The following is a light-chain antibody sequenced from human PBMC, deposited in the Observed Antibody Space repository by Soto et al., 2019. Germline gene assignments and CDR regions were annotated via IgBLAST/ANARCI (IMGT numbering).Light chain of an antibody. J-gene: IGKJ2*01. Sequence: EMVMTQSPATLSVSPGERATLSCRASQNLSRNLAWYQQQPGQAPRLLIFYASTRATGIPARFSGSGSGTEFTLTISSLQSEDFAVYYCQQYDKWPHTFGQGTKVEIK. CDR1: QNLSRN. V-gene: IGKV3-15*01. CDR3: QQYDKWPHT. CDR2: YAS.